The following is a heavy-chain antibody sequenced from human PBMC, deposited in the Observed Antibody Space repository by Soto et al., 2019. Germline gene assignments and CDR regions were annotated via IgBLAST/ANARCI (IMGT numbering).Heavy chain of an antibody. CDR1: GGSISSYD. CDR2: IYYSGST. CDR3: ARGEYDYDILTGYSRDAFYI. V-gene: IGHV4-59*08. J-gene: IGHJ3*02. Sequence: PSETLSLTCTVSGGSISSYDWSWIRQPPGKGLEWIGYIYYSGSTNYNPSLKSRVTISVDTSKNQFSLKLSSVTAADTAVYYCARGEYDYDILTGYSRDAFYIWGQGTMVTVSS. D-gene: IGHD3-9*01.